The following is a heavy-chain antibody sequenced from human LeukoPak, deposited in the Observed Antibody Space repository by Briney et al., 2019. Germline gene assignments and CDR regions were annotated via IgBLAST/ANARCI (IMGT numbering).Heavy chain of an antibody. CDR3: VKDSIRMATIPTTAYY. CDR2: ISGSGGNT. D-gene: IGHD5-24*01. V-gene: IGHV3-23*01. J-gene: IGHJ4*02. Sequence: GSLSLTCAASGFTFSSHDLSWVRQAPGRGLEWVSGISGSGGNTYYTDPVRGRFTISRDNSKNTLYLQMNSLRAEDTAVYYCVKDSIRMATIPTTAYYWGQGTLVTVSS. CDR1: GFTFSSHD.